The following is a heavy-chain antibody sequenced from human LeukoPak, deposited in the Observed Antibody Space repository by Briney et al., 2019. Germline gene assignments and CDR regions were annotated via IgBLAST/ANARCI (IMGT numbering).Heavy chain of an antibody. CDR1: GFTVSSNY. CDR2: IYSGGST. CDR3: ARVDTAMVFEY. V-gene: IGHV3-53*04. Sequence: GGSLRLSCAASGFTVSSNYMSWVRQAPVKGLEWVSVIYSGGSTYYADSVKGRFTISRHNSKNTLYLQMNSLRAEDTAVYYCARVDTAMVFEYWGQGTLVTVSS. J-gene: IGHJ4*02. D-gene: IGHD5-18*01.